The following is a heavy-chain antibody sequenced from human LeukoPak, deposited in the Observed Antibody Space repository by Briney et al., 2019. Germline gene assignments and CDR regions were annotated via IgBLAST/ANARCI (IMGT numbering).Heavy chain of an antibody. V-gene: IGHV3-7*01. CDR2: IKQDGSEK. CDR3: ARENRDGYNPYNWFDP. J-gene: IGHJ5*02. Sequence: PGGSLRLSCAAAGFTFSRYWMSLVRQAPGKGLEWVANIKQDGSEKFYVDSVKGRFTISRDNAKNSLFLQVNSLRAEDTAVYFCARENRDGYNPYNWFDPWGQGTLVTVSS. CDR1: GFTFSRYW. D-gene: IGHD5-24*01.